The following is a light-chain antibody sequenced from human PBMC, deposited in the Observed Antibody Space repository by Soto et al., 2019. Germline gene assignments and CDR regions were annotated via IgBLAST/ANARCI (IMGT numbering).Light chain of an antibody. V-gene: IGKV3-20*01. CDR3: QQYGNSLPWT. CDR1: QIVSNNY. J-gene: IGKJ1*01. Sequence: EIVLTQSPGTLSLSPGEGATLSCRASQIVSNNYLAWYQQKPGQAPRLLVYGASRRATGIPDRFSGSGSGTDFTLTISRLETEDFAVYYCQQYGNSLPWTFGQGTKVEIK. CDR2: GAS.